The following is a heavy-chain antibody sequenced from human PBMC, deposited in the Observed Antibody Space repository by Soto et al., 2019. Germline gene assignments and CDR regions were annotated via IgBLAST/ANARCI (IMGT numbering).Heavy chain of an antibody. CDR3: AKDVKTTVARAYDY. CDR1: GFTFSSYA. CDR2: ISGSGGST. J-gene: IGHJ4*02. Sequence: GGSLRLSCAASGFTFSSYAMSWVRQAPGKGLEWVSAISGSGGSTNYADSVKGRFTISRDNSKNTLYLQMNSLRAEDTAVYYCAKDVKTTVARAYDYWGQGTLVTVSS. D-gene: IGHD4-17*01. V-gene: IGHV3-23*01.